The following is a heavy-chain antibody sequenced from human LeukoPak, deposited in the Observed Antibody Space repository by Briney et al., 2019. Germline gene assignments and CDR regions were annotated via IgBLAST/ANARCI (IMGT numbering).Heavy chain of an antibody. Sequence: PGRSLRLSCAASGFTFSSYTMHWVRPAPGKGLEWVAVMSYDGSNKYYADSVKGRFTISRDNSKNTLYLQMNSLRTEDTAVYYCASQIAAAGRDTFQHWGQGTLVTVSS. J-gene: IGHJ1*01. CDR1: GFTFSSYT. CDR3: ASQIAAAGRDTFQH. D-gene: IGHD6-13*01. V-gene: IGHV3-30-3*01. CDR2: MSYDGSNK.